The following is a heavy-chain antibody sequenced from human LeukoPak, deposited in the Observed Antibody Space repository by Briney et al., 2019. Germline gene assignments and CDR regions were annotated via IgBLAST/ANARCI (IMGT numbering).Heavy chain of an antibody. CDR1: GFSFSGYA. D-gene: IGHD3-10*01. V-gene: IGHV3-7*01. Sequence: PGGSLRLSCVASGFSFSGYAIHWVRQAPGKGLEWVASIKQDGGEKYYVDSVKGRFTISRDNAKNSLYLQMNSLRAEDTAVYYCARLGGSPDYWGQGTLVTVSS. CDR2: IKQDGGEK. J-gene: IGHJ4*02. CDR3: ARLGGSPDY.